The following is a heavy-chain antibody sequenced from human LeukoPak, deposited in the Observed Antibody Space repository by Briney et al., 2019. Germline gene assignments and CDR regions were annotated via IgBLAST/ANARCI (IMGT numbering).Heavy chain of an antibody. CDR3: ARVQSSSWYWTNTYIDY. CDR2: ITRSTTYT. V-gene: IGHV3-21*04. CDR1: GFIFNTFG. D-gene: IGHD6-13*01. Sequence: GGSLRLSCSASGFIFNTFGMNWVRQAPGKGLEWVSSITRSTTYTYYADSVKGRFTISRDNAKNSLYLQMDSLRAEDTAVYYCARVQSSSWYWTNTYIDYWGQGTLVTVSS. J-gene: IGHJ4*02.